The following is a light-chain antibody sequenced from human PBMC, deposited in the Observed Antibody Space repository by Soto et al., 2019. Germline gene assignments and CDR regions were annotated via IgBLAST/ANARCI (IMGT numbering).Light chain of an antibody. CDR2: EGS. CDR1: SSDVGSSNL. Sequence: QSVLPQPASVSGSPGQSITISCTGTSSDVGSSNLVSWYQQHPGKAPKLMIYEGSERPSGVSDRFSGSKTGNTASLTISGLQAEDEGDYYCCSYAGSSTWVFGGGTKLTVL. CDR3: CSYAGSSTWV. V-gene: IGLV2-23*01. J-gene: IGLJ3*02.